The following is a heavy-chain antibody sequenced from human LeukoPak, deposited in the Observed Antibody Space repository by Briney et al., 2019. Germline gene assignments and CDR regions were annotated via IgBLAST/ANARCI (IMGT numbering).Heavy chain of an antibody. V-gene: IGHV3-23*01. CDR1: GFTFNSYA. CDR2: VSGSGGIT. CDR3: ATSTAMVSGYYYYMDV. Sequence: TGGSLRLSCAASGFTFNSYAMTWVRQAPGKGLEWVSHVSGSGGITYYADSVKGRFTISRDNSKNTLYLQMNSLRAEDTAVYYCATSTAMVSGYYYYMDVWGKGTTVTVSS. D-gene: IGHD5-18*01. J-gene: IGHJ6*03.